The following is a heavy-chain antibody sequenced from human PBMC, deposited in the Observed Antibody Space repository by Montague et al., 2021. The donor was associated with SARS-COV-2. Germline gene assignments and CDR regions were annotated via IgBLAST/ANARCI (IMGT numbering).Heavy chain of an antibody. D-gene: IGHD7-27*01. CDR3: ARSTGHFDY. Sequence: SLRLSCAASGFTFSIYSMNWVRQAPGKGLEWVSYITGTSSLVHYADSVKGRFTISRDNAQNSLYLQMNSLRDEDTAVYHCARSTGHFDYWGLGTLVTVSS. V-gene: IGHV3-48*02. CDR2: ITGTSSLV. CDR1: GFTFSIYS. J-gene: IGHJ4*02.